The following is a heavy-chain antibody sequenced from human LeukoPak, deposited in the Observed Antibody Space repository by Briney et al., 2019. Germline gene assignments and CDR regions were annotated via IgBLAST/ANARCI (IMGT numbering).Heavy chain of an antibody. CDR2: IKQDGSEK. D-gene: IGHD3-22*01. CDR3: ARDAIVSSGY. CDR1: GFTSSSYW. J-gene: IGHJ4*02. V-gene: IGHV3-7*01. Sequence: PGGSLRLSCAASGFTSSSYWMSWVRQAPGKGLEWVANIKQDGSEKYYVDSVKGRFTISRDNAKNSLYLQMNSLRAEDTAVYYWARDAIVSSGYWGQGTLVTVSS.